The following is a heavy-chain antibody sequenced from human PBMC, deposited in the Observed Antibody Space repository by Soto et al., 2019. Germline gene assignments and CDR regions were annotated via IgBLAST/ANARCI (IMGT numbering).Heavy chain of an antibody. CDR2: IYYSGST. J-gene: IGHJ4*02. CDR3: ARPGIAAAGYNHGDDY. CDR1: GGSISSSSYY. V-gene: IGHV4-39*01. Sequence: PSETLSLTCTVSGGSISSSSYYWGWIRQPPGKGLEWIGSIYYSGSTYYNPSLKSRVTISVDTSKNQFSLKLSSVTAADTAVYYCARPGIAAAGYNHGDDYWGQGTLVTVSS. D-gene: IGHD6-13*01.